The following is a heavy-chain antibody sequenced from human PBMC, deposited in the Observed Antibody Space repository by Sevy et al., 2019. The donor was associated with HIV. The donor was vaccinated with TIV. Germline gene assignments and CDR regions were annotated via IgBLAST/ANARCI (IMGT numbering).Heavy chain of an antibody. CDR2: ISYDGSNK. V-gene: IGHV3-30*18. Sequence: GGSLRLSWPASGFTFSSYGLHGVRKAPGKGLEGVEVISYDGSNKYYPDSVKGRFTISRDNSKNTLYLQMNSLRAEDTAVYYCAKLIAVAGRNFDYWGQGTLVTVSS. CDR1: GFTFSSYG. D-gene: IGHD6-19*01. CDR3: AKLIAVAGRNFDY. J-gene: IGHJ4*02.